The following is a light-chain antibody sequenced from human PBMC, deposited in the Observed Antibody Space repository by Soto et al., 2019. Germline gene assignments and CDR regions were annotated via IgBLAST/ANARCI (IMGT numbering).Light chain of an antibody. CDR1: QAINKY. J-gene: IGKJ1*01. CDR2: GAS. CDR3: QQSYTTPGT. V-gene: IGKV1-39*01. Sequence: DIQMTQSPSSLPASVVDSVTITCRASQAINKYLNWYQHKAGQAPKLLIYGASSLHKGVPARFRGSGAWTFFTLTISSLQPEDFATYYWQQSYTTPGTFGRGTTVEIK.